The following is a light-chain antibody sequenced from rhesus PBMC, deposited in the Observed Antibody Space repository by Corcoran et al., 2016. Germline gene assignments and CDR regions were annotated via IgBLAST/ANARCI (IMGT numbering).Light chain of an antibody. Sequence: DIQMTQSPSSLSASVGDTVTITCRASQTIASWLVWYQQKPGKAPKLLIYKASTLQSGVPSRFTGSGSVTDCTLTISSLQSEDFATYYCQQYSSSPTFGGGTKVEIK. J-gene: IGKJ4*01. CDR1: QTIASW. V-gene: IGKV1-22*01. CDR3: QQYSSSPT. CDR2: KAS.